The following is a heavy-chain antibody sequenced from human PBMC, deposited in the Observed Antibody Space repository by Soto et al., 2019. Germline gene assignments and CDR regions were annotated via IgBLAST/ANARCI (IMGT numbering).Heavy chain of an antibody. CDR1: GYTFTSYY. CDR3: ARHGGTPDLYFDY. D-gene: IGHD3-16*01. J-gene: IGHJ4*02. Sequence: ASVKVSCKASGYTFTSYYMHWVRQAPGQGLEWMGIINPSGGSTSYAQKFQGRVTISRDNAKNSLYLQMSSLRAEDTALYYCARHGGTPDLYFDYWGQGTPVTVSS. V-gene: IGHV1-46*01. CDR2: INPSGGST.